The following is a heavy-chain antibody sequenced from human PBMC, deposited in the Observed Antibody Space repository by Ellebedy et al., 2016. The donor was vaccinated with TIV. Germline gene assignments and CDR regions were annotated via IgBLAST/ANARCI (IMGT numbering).Heavy chain of an antibody. J-gene: IGHJ3*02. Sequence: GGSLRLSCGASGFSFRSYWMTWVRQAPEKGLEWVANINQDGSEKHYVDSVKGRFTISRDNAKNLLYLQMNSLRVEDTAVYYCATDGSYGDYLSPTHAFVIWGQGTMVTVSS. V-gene: IGHV3-7*01. CDR2: INQDGSEK. D-gene: IGHD4-17*01. CDR3: ATDGSYGDYLSPTHAFVI. CDR1: GFSFRSYW.